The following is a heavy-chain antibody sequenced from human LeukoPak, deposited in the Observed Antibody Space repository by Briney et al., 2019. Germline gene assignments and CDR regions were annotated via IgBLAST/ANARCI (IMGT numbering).Heavy chain of an antibody. V-gene: IGHV5-51*01. J-gene: IGHJ4*02. CDR1: GYTFTGYW. Sequence: VESLKISCKGSGYTFTGYWIAWVRQMPGKGLELMGIIYPGDSGTINSPSFQGHATISADKSITTAYLQWSSLKASDTSIYYCTRQLGLRSLDYWGQGTLVTVSS. CDR2: IYPGDSGT. D-gene: IGHD3-16*01. CDR3: TRQLGLRSLDY.